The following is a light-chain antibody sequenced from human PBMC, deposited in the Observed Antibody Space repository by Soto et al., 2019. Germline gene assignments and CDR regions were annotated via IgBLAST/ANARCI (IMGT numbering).Light chain of an antibody. CDR3: QQYNNWPPWT. CDR2: GAS. Sequence: EIVLTQSPGTLSSSPGERATLSCRASQSVSSSYFAWYQQKPGQAPRLLIYGASTRATGIPARFSGSGSGTEFTLTISSLQSEDFAVYYCQQYNNWPPWTFGQGTKVEIK. J-gene: IGKJ1*01. V-gene: IGKV3-15*01. CDR1: QSVSSSY.